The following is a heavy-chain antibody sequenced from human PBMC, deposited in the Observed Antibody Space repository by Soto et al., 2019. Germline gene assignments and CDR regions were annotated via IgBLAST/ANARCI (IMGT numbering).Heavy chain of an antibody. CDR1: GGSISNYY. D-gene: IGHD1-26*01. J-gene: IGHJ5*02. CDR3: ARDGKVSGSATHWFDP. CDR2: IFYSGST. Sequence: QVQLQESGPGLVKPSETLSLTCTVSGGSISNYYWSWIRQPPGKGLEWIGCIFYSGSTNYSPSLRSRVTISVDTYKNQISLELNSVTAADTAVYYCARDGKVSGSATHWFDPWGQGTLVTVSS. V-gene: IGHV4-59*01.